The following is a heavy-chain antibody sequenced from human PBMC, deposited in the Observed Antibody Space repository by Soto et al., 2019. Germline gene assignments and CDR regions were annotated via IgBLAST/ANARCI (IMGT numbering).Heavy chain of an antibody. J-gene: IGHJ4*02. Sequence: PSETLSLTCTVSGGSISSSSYYWGWIRQPPGKGLEWIGSIYYSGSTYYNPSLKSRVTISVDTSKNQFSLKLSSVTAADTAVYYCARLGWGSSWYRLFDYWGQGTLVTVSS. CDR2: IYYSGST. CDR3: ARLGWGSSWYRLFDY. D-gene: IGHD6-13*01. V-gene: IGHV4-39*01. CDR1: GGSISSSSYY.